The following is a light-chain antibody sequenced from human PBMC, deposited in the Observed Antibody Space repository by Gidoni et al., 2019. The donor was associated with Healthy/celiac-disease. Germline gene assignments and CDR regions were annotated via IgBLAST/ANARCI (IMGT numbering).Light chain of an antibody. J-gene: IGKJ4*01. CDR2: EAS. Sequence: EIVLPQSPATLSLSPGERATLSCRASQSVRSYLAWYKQKPCQAPRLLIYEASNSATGIPARFSGSGSGTDFTLTISSLEPEDFAVYYCQQRSNWPPTFGGGTKVEIK. CDR1: QSVRSY. V-gene: IGKV3-11*01. CDR3: QQRSNWPPT.